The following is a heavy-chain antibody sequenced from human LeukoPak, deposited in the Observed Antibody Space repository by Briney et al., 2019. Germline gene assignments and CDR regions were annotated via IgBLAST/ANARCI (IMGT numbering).Heavy chain of an antibody. CDR1: GGTFSSYA. CDR3: ARGATAGYYYYYMDV. D-gene: IGHD5-24*01. Sequence: SVKVSCKASGGTFSSYAISWVRQAPEPGLEWMGGIIPIFVTANYAQKFQGRVTITADESTSTAYMELSSLRSEDTAVYYCARGATAGYYYYYMDVWGKGTTVTVFS. J-gene: IGHJ6*03. CDR2: IIPIFVTA. V-gene: IGHV1-69*13.